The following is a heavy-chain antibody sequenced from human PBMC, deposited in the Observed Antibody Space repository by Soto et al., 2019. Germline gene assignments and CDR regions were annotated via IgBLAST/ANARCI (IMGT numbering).Heavy chain of an antibody. Sequence: GSLRLSFAVSGFSVSDNYMRWVRQAPGKGLEWVSVIYRGDATHYADSVKGRFTISRDNSKNTVYLQMNSLRAEDTAVYYCARDRSDSSRADSFDIWGQGTMVTVSS. CDR3: ARDRSDSSRADSFDI. D-gene: IGHD6-25*01. CDR2: IYRGDAT. V-gene: IGHV3-53*01. J-gene: IGHJ3*02. CDR1: GFSVSDNY.